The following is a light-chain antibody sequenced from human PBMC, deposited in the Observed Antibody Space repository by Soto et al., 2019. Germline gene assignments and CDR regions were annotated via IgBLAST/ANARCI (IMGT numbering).Light chain of an antibody. V-gene: IGKV1-8*01. CDR2: AAS. CDR1: QGISSY. Sequence: AIRMTQSPSSLSASTGDRVTITCRASQGISSYLAWYQQKPGKAPKLLIYAASTLQSGVPSRFSGRGSGTDFTLTISCLQSEDFATYYCQQYYSYPQTFGQGTKLEIK. CDR3: QQYYSYPQT. J-gene: IGKJ2*01.